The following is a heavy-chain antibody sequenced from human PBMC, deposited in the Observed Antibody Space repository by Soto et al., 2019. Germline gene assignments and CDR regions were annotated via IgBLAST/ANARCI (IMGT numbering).Heavy chain of an antibody. CDR3: AKVPGDFWSGYSDY. V-gene: IGHV3-23*01. D-gene: IGHD3-3*01. CDR2: ISGSGGST. Sequence: GGSLRLSCAASGFTFSSYAMSWVRQAPGKGLEWVSAISGSGGSTYYADSVKGRFTISRDNSKNTLYLQMNSLRAEDTAVYYCAKVPGDFWSGYSDYWGQGTLVTVSS. J-gene: IGHJ4*02. CDR1: GFTFSSYA.